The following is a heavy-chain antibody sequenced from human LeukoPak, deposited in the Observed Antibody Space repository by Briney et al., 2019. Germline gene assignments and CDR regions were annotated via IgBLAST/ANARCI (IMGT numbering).Heavy chain of an antibody. V-gene: IGHV3-23*01. D-gene: IGHD6-19*01. J-gene: IGHJ4*02. CDR3: AKDPTSVAGHQRYFDY. Sequence: GGSLRLSCAASGFTFSSYAMSWVRQAPGKGLEWVSAISGSGGSTYYADSVKGRFTISRDNSKNTLYLQMNSLRAEDTAVYCCAKDPTSVAGHQRYFDYWGQGTLVTVSS. CDR1: GFTFSSYA. CDR2: ISGSGGST.